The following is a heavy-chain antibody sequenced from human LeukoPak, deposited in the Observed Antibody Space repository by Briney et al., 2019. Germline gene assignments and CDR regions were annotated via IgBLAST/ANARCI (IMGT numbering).Heavy chain of an antibody. CDR3: ARGVFREAVAGIVDI. CDR2: IWYDGSKR. Sequence: PGRSLRLSCTASGFTFSNHGLHWVRQAPGKGLEWMALIWYDGSKRYYADSVQGRFTISRDDSKNTLFLQMNSLRAEDTAVYYCARGVFREAVAGIVDIWGQGTMVTVSS. D-gene: IGHD6-19*01. V-gene: IGHV3-33*01. J-gene: IGHJ3*02. CDR1: GFTFSNHG.